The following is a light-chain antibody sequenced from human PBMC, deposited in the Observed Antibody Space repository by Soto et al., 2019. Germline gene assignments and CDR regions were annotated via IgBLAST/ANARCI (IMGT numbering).Light chain of an antibody. CDR1: QDVRKY. CDR3: QQRHNLPRP. J-gene: IGKJ3*01. V-gene: IGKV1-33*01. Sequence: DIQMTQSPSSLSASVGDRVTITCQASQDVRKYLSWYQQKARKAPKLLIYDASNLETGVPSRFSGSGSGTDFTFTISSLQPEDIATYYCQQRHNLPRPFGPGTKVHIK. CDR2: DAS.